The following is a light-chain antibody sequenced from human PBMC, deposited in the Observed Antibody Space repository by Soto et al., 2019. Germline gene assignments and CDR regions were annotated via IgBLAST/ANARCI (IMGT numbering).Light chain of an antibody. V-gene: IGKV3-11*01. CDR3: QQRSNWPFT. Sequence: EIVLTQSPATLSLSPGERDTISCRASQSISSYLAWYQQKPGQAPRLLIYDASNRATGIPARFSGSGSGTDFTFTISSLEPEDFAVYYCQQRSNWPFTFGQGTRLEIK. CDR1: QSISSY. CDR2: DAS. J-gene: IGKJ5*01.